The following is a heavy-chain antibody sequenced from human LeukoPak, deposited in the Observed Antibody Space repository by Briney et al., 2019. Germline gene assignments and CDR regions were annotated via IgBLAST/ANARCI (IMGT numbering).Heavy chain of an antibody. CDR1: GYTFTTYY. J-gene: IGHJ4*02. CDR3: ARELRRGGKQLGDHFDY. V-gene: IGHV1-46*01. CDR2: INPSGGST. D-gene: IGHD1-1*01. Sequence: ASVKVSCKASGYTFTTYYIHWVRQAPGQGLEWMGIINPSGGSTDYTQKFQGRVTMTRDTSTSPVYMELSSLRSEDTAVYYCARELRRGGKQLGDHFDYWGQGTLVTVSS.